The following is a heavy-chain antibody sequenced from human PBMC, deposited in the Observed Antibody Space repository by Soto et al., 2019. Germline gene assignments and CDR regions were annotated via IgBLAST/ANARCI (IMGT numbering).Heavy chain of an antibody. V-gene: IGHV1-46*01. CDR3: ARGSPVDTAMEDFLDIDY. CDR1: GYTFTSYY. J-gene: IGHJ4*02. Sequence: PAASVKVSCKASGYTFTSYYMHWVRQAPGQGLEWMGIINPSGGSTSYAQKFQGRVTMTRDTSTSTVYMELSSLRSEDTAVYYCARGSPVDTAMEDFLDIDYWGQGTLVTVSS. CDR2: INPSGGST. D-gene: IGHD5-18*01.